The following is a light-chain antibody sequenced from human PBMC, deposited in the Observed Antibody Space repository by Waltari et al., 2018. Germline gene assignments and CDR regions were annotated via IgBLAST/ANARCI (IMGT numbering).Light chain of an antibody. CDR2: KAS. CDR3: QSADSSGTPVV. Sequence: SYELTQPPSVSGSPGQTARITSSGDALPKQYAYCYQQKPGQAPVLVIHKASERPAGIPERFSGSSSVTTVTLTISGVQAEDGADYSCQSADSSGTPVVFGAGTKLTVL. CDR1: ALPKQY. V-gene: IGLV3-25*03. J-gene: IGLJ2*01.